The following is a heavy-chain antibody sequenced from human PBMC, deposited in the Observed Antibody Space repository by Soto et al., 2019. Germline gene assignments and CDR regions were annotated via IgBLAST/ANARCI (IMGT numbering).Heavy chain of an antibody. J-gene: IGHJ6*02. V-gene: IGHV1-69*13. CDR2: LIPIFGTA. CDR1: GDNFSSYS. CDR3: ARGSMPVIKPTSGKRGGYYYYYGMDV. D-gene: IGHD2-21*01. Sequence: SLRCSCSASGDNFSSYSINCVRQSPVQLLEWMVVLIPIFGTANYAQKFQGRVTITADESTSTAYMELSSLRSEDTAVYYCARGSMPVIKPTSGKRGGYYYYYGMDVWGQGTTVTAP.